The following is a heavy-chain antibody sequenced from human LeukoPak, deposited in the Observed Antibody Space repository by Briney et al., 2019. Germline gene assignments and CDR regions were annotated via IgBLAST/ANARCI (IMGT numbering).Heavy chain of an antibody. CDR3: ARVRWGYYYYGMDV. CDR2: ISAYNGNT. CDR1: GYTFTSYG. J-gene: IGHJ6*02. Sequence: GASVKVSCKASGYTFTSYGISWVRQAPGQGLERMGWISAYNGNTNYAQKLQGRVTMTTDTSTSTAYVELRSLRSDDTAVYYCARVRWGYYYYGMDVWGQGTTVTVSS. D-gene: IGHD4-23*01. V-gene: IGHV1-18*01.